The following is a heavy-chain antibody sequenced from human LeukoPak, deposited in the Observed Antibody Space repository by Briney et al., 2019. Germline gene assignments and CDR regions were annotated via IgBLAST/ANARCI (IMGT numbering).Heavy chain of an antibody. Sequence: QPGGSLRLSCAASGFTFSNYWMHWVRQAPGKGLVWVSRINGDGSRTIYADSVKGRFTISRDNAKNTLYLQMNSLRVDDTAVYYCTRAGQAYGLDHWGPGTLVTVSS. J-gene: IGHJ4*02. D-gene: IGHD3-10*01. V-gene: IGHV3-74*01. CDR2: INGDGSRT. CDR3: TRAGQAYGLDH. CDR1: GFTFSNYW.